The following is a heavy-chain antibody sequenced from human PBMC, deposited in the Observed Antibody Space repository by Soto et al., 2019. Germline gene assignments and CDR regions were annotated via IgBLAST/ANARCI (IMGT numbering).Heavy chain of an antibody. D-gene: IGHD2-2*01. V-gene: IGHV3-20*01. J-gene: IGHJ3*02. CDR2: INWNGGST. Sequence: GGSLRLSCAASGFTFDDYGMTWVRQAPGKGLEWVSGINWNGGSTGYADSVKGRFTISRDNAKNSLYLQMNSLRAEDTALYHCARGSRYCSSTSCPGDAFDIWGQGTMVTVSS. CDR1: GFTFDDYG. CDR3: ARGSRYCSSTSCPGDAFDI.